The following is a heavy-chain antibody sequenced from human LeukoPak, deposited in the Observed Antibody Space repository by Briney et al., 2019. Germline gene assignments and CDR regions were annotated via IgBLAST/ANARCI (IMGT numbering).Heavy chain of an antibody. CDR1: GFTFNNYA. CDR2: ISGNGGST. D-gene: IGHD3-22*01. V-gene: IGHV3-23*01. CDR3: AKQPWSWDFYDSSSFLDAFGI. J-gene: IGHJ3*02. Sequence: GGSLRLSCAASGFTFNNYAMSWVRQAPGKGLEWVSAISGNGGSTYYADSVKGRFTISRDNSKNTLFLQMHSLRADDTAVYYCAKQPWSWDFYDSSSFLDAFGIWGQGTRVTVSS.